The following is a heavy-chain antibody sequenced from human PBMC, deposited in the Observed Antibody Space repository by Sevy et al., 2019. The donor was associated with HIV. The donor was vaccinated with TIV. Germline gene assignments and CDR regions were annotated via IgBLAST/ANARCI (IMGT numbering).Heavy chain of an antibody. CDR3: ANGPNNGDRPFLGGFDP. V-gene: IGHV3-23*01. Sequence: GGSLRLSCAASGFTFSSYAMSWVRQAPGKGLEWVSAISGSGGSTYYADSVKGRFTISRDNSKNTLYLQMNSLRAEDTAVYYCANGPNNGDRPFLGGFDPWGQGTLVTVSS. D-gene: IGHD2-8*01. J-gene: IGHJ5*02. CDR1: GFTFSSYA. CDR2: ISGSGGST.